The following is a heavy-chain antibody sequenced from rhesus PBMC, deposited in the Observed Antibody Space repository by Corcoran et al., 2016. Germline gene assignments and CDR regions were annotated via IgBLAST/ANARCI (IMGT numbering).Heavy chain of an antibody. D-gene: IGHD6-25*01. CDR3: ARDVAAAGTGSPY. J-gene: IGHJ4*01. V-gene: IGHV4-169*02. CDR1: GGSISSSY. Sequence: QLQLQESGPGLVKPSETLSVTCAVSGGSISSSYWSWIRQAPVKGLEWIWYIYGSGISTNYNPPLKSRDTLSVDTSKNQLSLKLSSVTTADTAVYYCARDVAAAGTGSPYWGQGVLVTVSS. CDR2: IYGSGIST.